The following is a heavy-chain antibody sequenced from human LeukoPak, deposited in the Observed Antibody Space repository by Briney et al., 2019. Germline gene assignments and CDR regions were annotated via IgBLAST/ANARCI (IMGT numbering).Heavy chain of an antibody. CDR3: VTRNWILGDTYFDY. D-gene: IGHD2-2*03. Sequence: GESLKISCKGSGYIFSTYWIGWVRQMPGKGLEWMGIVYPGDSDTRYSPSFQGQVTISADKSISTAYLQWSSLGASDTAIYYCVTRNWILGDTYFDYWGQGTLVTVSS. V-gene: IGHV5-51*01. CDR1: GYIFSTYW. CDR2: VYPGDSDT. J-gene: IGHJ4*02.